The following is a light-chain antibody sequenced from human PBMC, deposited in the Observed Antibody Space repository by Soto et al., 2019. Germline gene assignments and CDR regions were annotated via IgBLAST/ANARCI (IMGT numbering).Light chain of an antibody. CDR1: SGSVSTSYY. CDR2: STN. V-gene: IGLV8-61*01. CDR3: VLYMGSGSSWV. Sequence: QTVVTQEPSFSVSPGRTVTLTCGLSSGSVSTSYYPSWYQQTPGQAPRTLIYSTNTRSSGVPDRFSGSILGNKAALTITGAQAEDESDYYCVLYMGSGSSWVFGGGTKLTVL. J-gene: IGLJ2*01.